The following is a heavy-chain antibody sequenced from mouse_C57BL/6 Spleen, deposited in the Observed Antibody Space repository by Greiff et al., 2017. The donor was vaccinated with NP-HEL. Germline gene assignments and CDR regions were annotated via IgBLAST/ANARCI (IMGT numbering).Heavy chain of an antibody. CDR1: GFTFSSYA. CDR2: ISDGGSYT. CDR3: ARAEPHMDY. Sequence: EVKLVESGGGLVKPGGSLKLSCAASGFTFSSYAMSWVRQTPEKRLEWVATISDGGSYTYYPDNVKGRFTISRDNAKNNLYLQMSHLKSEDTAMYYCARAEPHMDYWGQGTSVTVSS. V-gene: IGHV5-4*03. J-gene: IGHJ4*01.